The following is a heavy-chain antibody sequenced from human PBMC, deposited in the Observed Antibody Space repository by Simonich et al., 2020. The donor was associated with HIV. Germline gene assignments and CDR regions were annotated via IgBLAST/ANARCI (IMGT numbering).Heavy chain of an antibody. D-gene: IGHD6-19*01. V-gene: IGHV3-21*01. CDR1: GFTFSSYS. Sequence: EVQLVESGGGLVKPGGSLRLSCAASGFTFSSYSMNWVRQAPGKGLEWVSAIRSSSSYIYYADSVKGRFTISRDNAKNSLYLQMNSLRAEDTAVYYCARDQVASIAVAFDYWGQGTLVTVSS. CDR3: ARDQVASIAVAFDY. CDR2: IRSSSSYI. J-gene: IGHJ4*02.